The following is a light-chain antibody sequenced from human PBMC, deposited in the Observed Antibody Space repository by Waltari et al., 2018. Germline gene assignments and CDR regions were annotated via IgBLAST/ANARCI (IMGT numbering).Light chain of an antibody. CDR2: LDSDGSH. V-gene: IGLV4-69*01. J-gene: IGLJ2*01. CDR1: SGHSDYP. Sequence: QLALTQSPSASASLGASVKLTCTLSSGHSDYPIAWHQQQPEKGPRYLMKLDSDGSHTMGDGIPHRFSGSSSGAERYLTISSLQYEDEADYYCQTWGTGFVVFGGGTKLTVL. CDR3: QTWGTGFVV.